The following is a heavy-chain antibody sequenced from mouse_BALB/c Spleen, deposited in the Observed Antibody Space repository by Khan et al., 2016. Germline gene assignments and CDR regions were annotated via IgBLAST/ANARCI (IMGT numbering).Heavy chain of an antibody. D-gene: IGHD2-2*01. CDR1: GYSITSGYF. J-gene: IGHJ3*01. CDR2: ISYDGYN. V-gene: IGHV3-6*02. CDR3: ARDGYDGWFAY. Sequence: EVQLQESGPGLVKPSQSLSLTCSVTGYSITSGYFWNWIRQFPGNKLEWMGYISYDGYNDYNPSPNNRISITRDPSKNPFFLKFNSGTTEDTATYYCARDGYDGWFAYGGQGTLVTVSA.